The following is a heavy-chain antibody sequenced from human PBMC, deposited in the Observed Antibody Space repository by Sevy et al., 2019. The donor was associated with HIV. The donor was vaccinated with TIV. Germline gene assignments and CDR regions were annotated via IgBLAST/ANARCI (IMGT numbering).Heavy chain of an antibody. CDR3: ARAYYYNSSAYYFDH. CDR2: INPNRGGT. D-gene: IGHD3-22*01. Sequence: ASVKVSCKASGYTFTAYYVHWVRQAPGQGLEWMGRINPNRGGTNYAQKFQGRVTITRDTSISTAYMELSGLRYDDTAVYHCARAYYYNSSAYYFDHWGQGTLVTVSS. J-gene: IGHJ4*02. CDR1: GYTFTAYY. V-gene: IGHV1-2*06.